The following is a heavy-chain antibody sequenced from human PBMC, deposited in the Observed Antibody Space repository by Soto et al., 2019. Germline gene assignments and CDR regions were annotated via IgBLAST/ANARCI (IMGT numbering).Heavy chain of an antibody. CDR2: ISYDGSNK. V-gene: IGHV3-30*18. J-gene: IGHJ3*02. CDR3: AKDVQHYDFWSGYYTWAFDI. D-gene: IGHD3-3*01. Sequence: GGSLRLSCAASGFTFSSYGMHWVRQAPGKGLEWVAVISYDGSNKYYADSVKGRFTISRDNSENTLYLQMNSLRAEDTAVYYCAKDVQHYDFWSGYYTWAFDIWGQGTMVTVSS. CDR1: GFTFSSYG.